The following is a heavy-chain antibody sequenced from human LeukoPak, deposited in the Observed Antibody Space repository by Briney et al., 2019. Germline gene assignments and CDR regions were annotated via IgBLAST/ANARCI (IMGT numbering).Heavy chain of an antibody. D-gene: IGHD2-2*01. CDR3: ARRNVVVPATMARAFDI. CDR1: GGSISSYY. Sequence: PSETLSLTCTVSGGSISSYYWGWIRQPPGKGLEWIGSGSYSGSTYYNPSLKSRVTISVDTSKNQFSLKLSSVTAADTAVYYCARRNVVVPATMARAFDIWGQGTMVTVSS. CDR2: GSYSGST. J-gene: IGHJ3*02. V-gene: IGHV4-39*01.